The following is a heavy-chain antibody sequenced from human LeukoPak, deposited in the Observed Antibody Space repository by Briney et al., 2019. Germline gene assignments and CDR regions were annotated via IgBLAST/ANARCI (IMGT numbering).Heavy chain of an antibody. V-gene: IGHV1-46*01. CDR1: GYTFTSYY. J-gene: IGHJ6*03. D-gene: IGHD4-23*01. CDR2: INLSGGST. Sequence: ASVKVSCKASGYTFTSYYMHWVRQAPGQGLEWMGIINLSGGSTSYAQKFQGRVTMTRDTSISTAYMELSRLRSDDTAVYYCARGLGNPGGRYYYYYYMDVWGKGTTVTVSS. CDR3: ARGLGNPGGRYYYYYYMDV.